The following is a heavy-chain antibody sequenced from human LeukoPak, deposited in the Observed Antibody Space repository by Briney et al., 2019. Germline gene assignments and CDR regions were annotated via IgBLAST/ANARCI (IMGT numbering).Heavy chain of an antibody. CDR1: GFTFSSYA. CDR2: IGAGSGST. J-gene: IGHJ4*02. D-gene: IGHD2-2*01. CDR3: AKGVSSLVPATRVPDY. V-gene: IGHV3-23*01. Sequence: PGGSLRLSCAASGFTFSSYAMNWVRQAPGKGLEWVSTIGAGSGSTYYADSVKGRFTISRDNSKNTLYLQMNSPRAEDTAVYYCAKGVSSLVPATRVPDYWGQGTLVTVSS.